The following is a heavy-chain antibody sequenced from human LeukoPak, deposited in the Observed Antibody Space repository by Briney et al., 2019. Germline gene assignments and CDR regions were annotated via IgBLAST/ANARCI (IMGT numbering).Heavy chain of an antibody. CDR3: AKDAGYGSGSYYTLPNYFDY. D-gene: IGHD3-10*01. CDR1: GFTFSSYG. Sequence: GGSLRLSCAASGFTFSSYGVSWVRQAPGKGLEWVSAISGSGGSTYYADSVKGRFTISRDNSKNTLYLQMNSLRAEDTAVYYCAKDAGYGSGSYYTLPNYFDYWGQGTLVTVSS. CDR2: ISGSGGST. V-gene: IGHV3-23*01. J-gene: IGHJ4*02.